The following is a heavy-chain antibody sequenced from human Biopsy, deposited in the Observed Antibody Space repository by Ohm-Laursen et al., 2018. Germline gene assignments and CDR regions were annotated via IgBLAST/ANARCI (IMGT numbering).Heavy chain of an antibody. CDR1: GGTFSNYG. D-gene: IGHD3-9*01. J-gene: IGHJ1*01. CDR3: ATKLTGYFHH. Sequence: SVKVSCKSPGGTFSNYGVNWVRQAPGQGLEWLGGNIPILGTGNYAQKFQDRVTVAADTSTSTATMELRSLRSDDPAVYYCATKLTGYFHHWGQGTLVIVSS. CDR2: NIPILGTG. V-gene: IGHV1-69*06.